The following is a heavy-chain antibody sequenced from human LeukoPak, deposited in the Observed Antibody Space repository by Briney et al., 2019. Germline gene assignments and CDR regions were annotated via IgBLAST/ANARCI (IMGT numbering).Heavy chain of an antibody. CDR2: IKQDGSEK. CDR3: ARGLRYYYMDV. J-gene: IGHJ6*03. CDR1: GFTFSSYG. V-gene: IGHV3-7*01. Sequence: GGSLRLSCAASGFTFSSYGMHWVRQAPGKGLEWVANIKQDGSEKYYVDSVKGRFTISRDNAKNSLYVQMNSLRAEDTAVYYCARGLRYYYMDVWGKGTTVTVSS.